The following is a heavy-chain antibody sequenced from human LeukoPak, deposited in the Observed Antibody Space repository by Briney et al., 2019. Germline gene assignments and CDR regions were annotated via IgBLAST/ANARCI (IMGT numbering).Heavy chain of an antibody. V-gene: IGHV3-64*01. CDR1: GFTFSSYA. Sequence: PGGSLRLSCAASGFTFSSYAMHWVRQAPGKGLEYVSAISSNGGSTYYANSVKGRFTISRDNSKNTLYLQMGSLRAEDMAVYYCARGRPPYGDHDYWGQGTLVTVSS. CDR3: ARGRPPYGDHDY. D-gene: IGHD4-17*01. CDR2: ISSNGGST. J-gene: IGHJ4*02.